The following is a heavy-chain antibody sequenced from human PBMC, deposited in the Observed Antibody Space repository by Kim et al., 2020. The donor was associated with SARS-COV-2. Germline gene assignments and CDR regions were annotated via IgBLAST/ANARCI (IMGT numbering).Heavy chain of an antibody. Sequence: VKGRFTISRDNSKTTLYLQMNSLRAEDTAVYYCAKGGITMVRGVRGWFDPWGQGTLVTVSS. D-gene: IGHD3-10*01. V-gene: IGHV3-23*01. CDR3: AKGGITMVRGVRGWFDP. J-gene: IGHJ5*02.